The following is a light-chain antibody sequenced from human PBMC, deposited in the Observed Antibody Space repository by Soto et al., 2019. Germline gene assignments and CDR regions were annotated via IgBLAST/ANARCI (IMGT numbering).Light chain of an antibody. CDR2: DAS. V-gene: IGKV1-5*01. CDR3: QHYKSYSPWT. J-gene: IGKJ1*01. CDR1: QSISTW. Sequence: DMQMTQSPSTLSASVGDRVTITCRASQSISTWLAWYQQKPGKAPKVLIYDASVLESGVPSRFSGSGSGTEFTLTISSLQPDDFATYYCQHYKSYSPWTFGQGTKVEIK.